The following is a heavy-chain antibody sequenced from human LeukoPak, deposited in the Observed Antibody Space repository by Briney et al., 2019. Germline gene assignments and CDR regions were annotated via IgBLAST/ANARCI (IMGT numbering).Heavy chain of an antibody. V-gene: IGHV1-24*01. J-gene: IGHJ4*02. CDR3: ATVGARSSSWCRPLDY. CDR2: FDPEDGET. CDR1: GYTLTELS. D-gene: IGHD6-13*01. Sequence: ASVKVSCKVSGYTLTELSMHWVRQAPGKGLEWMGGFDPEDGETIYAQKFQGRVTMTEDTSTDTAYMELSSLSSEDTAVYYCATVGARSSSWCRPLDYWGQGTLVTVS.